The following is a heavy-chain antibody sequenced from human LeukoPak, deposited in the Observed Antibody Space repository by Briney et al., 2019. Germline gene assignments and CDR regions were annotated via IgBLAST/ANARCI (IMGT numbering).Heavy chain of an antibody. J-gene: IGHJ4*02. V-gene: IGHV1-2*02. CDR3: ARGKVEGDDFDY. CDR1: GYALTDYY. D-gene: IGHD2-21*02. CDR2: INPSSAT. Sequence: ASLKVSCKASGYALTDYYVHWVRQAPGQGLEWMGWINPSSATNYAQNFQGRVTMTRDTSISTAYMELSRLRSDDTALYYCARGKVEGDDFDYWGQGTLVTVSS.